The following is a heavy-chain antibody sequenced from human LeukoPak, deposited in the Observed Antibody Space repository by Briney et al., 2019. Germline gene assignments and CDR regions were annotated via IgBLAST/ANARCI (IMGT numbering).Heavy chain of an antibody. CDR3: TSNFGYYYGMDV. CDR1: GFTFSNDW. J-gene: IGHJ6*02. D-gene: IGHD3-10*01. V-gene: IGHV3-15*01. Sequence: GGSLRLSCAASGFTFSNDWMSWVRQAPGKGLEWVGGIKSKSDGRTTDYAAPVNGRFTISRDDSKNTLYLQMNSLKTEDTAVYYCTSNFGYYYGMDVWGQGTTVTVSS. CDR2: IKSKSDGRTT.